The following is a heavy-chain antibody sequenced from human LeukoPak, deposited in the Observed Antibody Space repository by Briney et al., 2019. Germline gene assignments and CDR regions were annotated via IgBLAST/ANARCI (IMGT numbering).Heavy chain of an antibody. CDR3: AKSFGGVIAIPDYFDY. D-gene: IGHD3-16*02. J-gene: IGHJ4*02. Sequence: GSLRLYCAASGFTFSSYGMHRVRQAPGKGLEWVAVISYDGSNKYYADSVKGRFTISRDNSKNTLYLQMNSLRAEDTAVYYCAKSFGGVIAIPDYFDYWGQGTLVTVSS. CDR2: ISYDGSNK. CDR1: GFTFSSYG. V-gene: IGHV3-30*18.